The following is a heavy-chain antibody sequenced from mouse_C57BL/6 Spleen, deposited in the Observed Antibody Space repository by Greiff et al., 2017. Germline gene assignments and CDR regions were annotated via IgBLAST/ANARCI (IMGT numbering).Heavy chain of an antibody. CDR2: IDPEPGGT. J-gene: IGHJ1*03. V-gene: IGHV1-15*01. CDR3: RRDSDYGSSYWYFDV. Sequence: VKLQQSGAELVRPGASVTLSCKASGYTFTDYEMHWVKQTPVHGLEWIGAIDPEPGGTAYNKKFKGKAILPADKSSSTAYMELRSLTSEYSAVYYCRRDSDYGSSYWYFDVWGTGTTVTVSA. D-gene: IGHD1-1*01. CDR1: GYTFTDYE.